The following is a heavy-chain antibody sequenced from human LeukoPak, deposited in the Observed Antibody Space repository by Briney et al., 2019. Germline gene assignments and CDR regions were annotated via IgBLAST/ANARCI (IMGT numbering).Heavy chain of an antibody. CDR1: GYSFTSYW. CDR2: IYSGGSS. V-gene: IGHV3-53*01. CDR3: ARDQGLVSGRAFDI. Sequence: PGESLKISCKGSGYSFTSYWIGWVRQMPGKGLGWVSIIYSGGSSYYADSVKGRFTISRDNSKNTVFLQMNSLRAEDTAVYYCARDQGLVSGRAFDIWGQGTMVTVSS. J-gene: IGHJ3*02. D-gene: IGHD6-25*01.